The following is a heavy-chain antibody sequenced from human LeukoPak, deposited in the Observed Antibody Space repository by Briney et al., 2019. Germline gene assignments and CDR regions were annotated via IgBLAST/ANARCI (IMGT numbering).Heavy chain of an antibody. J-gene: IGHJ3*02. CDR2: IIPILGIA. CDR1: GGTFSSYA. D-gene: IGHD6-13*01. Sequence: ASVKVSCKASGGTFSSYAISWVRQAPGQGVEWMGRIIPILGIANYAQKFQGRVTITADKSTSTAYMELSSLRSEDTAVYYCARAKGSSSLHDAFDIWGQGTMVTVSS. CDR3: ARAKGSSSLHDAFDI. V-gene: IGHV1-69*04.